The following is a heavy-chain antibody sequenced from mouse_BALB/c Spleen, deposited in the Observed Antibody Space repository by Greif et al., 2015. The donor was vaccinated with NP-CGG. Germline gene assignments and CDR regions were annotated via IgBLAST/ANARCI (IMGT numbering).Heavy chain of an antibody. J-gene: IGHJ2*01. CDR3: ARMYYGPDLDY. V-gene: IGHV1-69*02. CDR2: IDPSDSYT. Sequence: VQLQQSGAGLVKPGASVKLSCKASGYTFTSYWMHWVKQRPGQGLEWIGEIDPSDSYTNYNQKFKGKATLTVDKSSSTAYMQLSSRTSEDSAVEYCARMYYGPDLDYWGQGTTLTVSS. CDR1: GYTFTSYW. D-gene: IGHD1-1*01.